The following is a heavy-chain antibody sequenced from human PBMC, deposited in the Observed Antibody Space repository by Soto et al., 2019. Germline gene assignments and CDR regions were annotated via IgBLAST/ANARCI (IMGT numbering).Heavy chain of an antibody. CDR3: ARYGTRGDW. Sequence: PGGSLRLSCQASGFNFSMYEMHWVREAPGKGLEWVSYISSGGLTTYYADFAEGRFTISRDNAKDSLYLHLNSLRVGDTAVYYCARYGTRGDWWGLGTQVTVSS. D-gene: IGHD3-10*01. CDR1: GFNFSMYE. V-gene: IGHV3-48*03. J-gene: IGHJ5*01. CDR2: ISSGGLTT.